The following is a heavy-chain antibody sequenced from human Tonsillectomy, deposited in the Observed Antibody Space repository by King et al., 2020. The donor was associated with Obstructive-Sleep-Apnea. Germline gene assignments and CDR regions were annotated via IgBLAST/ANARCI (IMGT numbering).Heavy chain of an antibody. CDR2: IYWDDDK. CDR1: GFSLSTFGVG. CDR3: AQHKLEGWFDP. Sequence: ITLKESGPTLVKPTQTLTLTCTFSGFSLSTFGVGVGWIRQPPGKALEWLALIYWDDDKRYSPSLKRRLTITKDTSKNQVVLRMTNMDPVDTATYYCAQHKLEGWFDPSGQGNLVTVSS. J-gene: IGHJ5*02. D-gene: IGHD3-3*01. V-gene: IGHV2-5*02.